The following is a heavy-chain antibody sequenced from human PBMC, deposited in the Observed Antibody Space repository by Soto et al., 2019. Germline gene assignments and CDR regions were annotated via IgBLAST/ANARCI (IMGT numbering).Heavy chain of an antibody. Sequence: EVQLVESGGGFVQPGGSLRLSCAASGFTVRSKYMSWVRQAPGKWLEWVSLIQSGGPTYYADSVKGRFTISRDTSENTVHLQMDSLRAEDTAVYYCARDDVLCDGGRCYGVPLDVWGKGTPVTVSS. J-gene: IGHJ6*04. CDR2: IQSGGPT. V-gene: IGHV3-66*01. CDR1: GFTVRSKY. CDR3: ARDDVLCDGGRCYGVPLDV. D-gene: IGHD2-15*01.